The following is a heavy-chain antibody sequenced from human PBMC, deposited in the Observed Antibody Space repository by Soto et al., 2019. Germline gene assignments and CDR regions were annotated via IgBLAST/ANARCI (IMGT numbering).Heavy chain of an antibody. CDR3: ASSYYDFWRDAFDI. D-gene: IGHD3-3*01. Sequence: SETLSLTCTVSGGSISSGGYYWSWIRQHPGKGLEWIGYIYYSGSTYYKPSLKSRVTISVDTSKNQFSLKLSSVTAADTAVYYCASSYYDFWRDAFDIWGQGTMVTVSS. V-gene: IGHV4-31*03. CDR2: IYYSGST. CDR1: GGSISSGGYY. J-gene: IGHJ3*02.